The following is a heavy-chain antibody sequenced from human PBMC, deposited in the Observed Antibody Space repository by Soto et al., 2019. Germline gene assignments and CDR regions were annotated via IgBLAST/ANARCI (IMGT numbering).Heavy chain of an antibody. Sequence: GGSLRLSCAASGFTFSSYEMNWVRQAPGKGLEWVSYISSSGSTIYYADSVKGRFTISRDNAKNSLYLQMNSLRAEDTAVYYCARNAGASPTYYNWFDPWGQGTLVTVSS. CDR3: ARNAGASPTYYNWFDP. J-gene: IGHJ5*02. CDR1: GFTFSSYE. D-gene: IGHD1-26*01. CDR2: ISSSGSTI. V-gene: IGHV3-48*03.